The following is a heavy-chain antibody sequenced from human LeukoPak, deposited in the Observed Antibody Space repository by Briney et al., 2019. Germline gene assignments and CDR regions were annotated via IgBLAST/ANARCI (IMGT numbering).Heavy chain of an antibody. D-gene: IGHD6-13*01. CDR3: ARVLAAAGSYGN. J-gene: IGHJ4*02. CDR2: ISAYNGNT. Sequence: ASVKVSCKASGYTFTSYGISWVRQAPGQGLEWMGWISAYNGNTNYAQKLQGRVTMTTDTSTSTAYMELRSRRSDDTAVYYCARVLAAAGSYGNWGQGTLVTVSS. CDR1: GYTFTSYG. V-gene: IGHV1-18*01.